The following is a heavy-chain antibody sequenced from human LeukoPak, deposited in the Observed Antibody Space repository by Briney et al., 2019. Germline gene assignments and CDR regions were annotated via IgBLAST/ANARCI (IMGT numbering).Heavy chain of an antibody. J-gene: IGHJ5*02. CDR1: GGSFSGYY. D-gene: IGHD6-13*01. CDR3: ARDQAAAGSVGFDP. CDR2: INHSGST. V-gene: IGHV4-34*01. Sequence: PSETLSLTCAVYGGSFSGYYWSWVRQPPGKGLEWIGEINHSGSTNYNPSLKSRVTISVDTSKNQFSLKLSSVTAADTAVYYCARDQAAAGSVGFDPWGQGTLVTVSS.